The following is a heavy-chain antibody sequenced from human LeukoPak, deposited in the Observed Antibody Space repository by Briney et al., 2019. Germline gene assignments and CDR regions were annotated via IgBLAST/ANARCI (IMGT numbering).Heavy chain of an antibody. Sequence: ASVKVSCKASGYTFTGYYMHWVRQAPGQGLEWMGWINPNSGGTNYAQKFQGRVTMTRDTSISTAYMELSRLRSDDTAVYYCASFSFVPRYGDSSSRPWYFDLGARAPLVTVPS. V-gene: IGHV1-2*02. CDR3: ASFSFVPRYGDSSSRPWYFDL. CDR1: GYTFTGYY. CDR2: INPNSGGT. J-gene: IGHJ2*01. D-gene: IGHD4-17*01.